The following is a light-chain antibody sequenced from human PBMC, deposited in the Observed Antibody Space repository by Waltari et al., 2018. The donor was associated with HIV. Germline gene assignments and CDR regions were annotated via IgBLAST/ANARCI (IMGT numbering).Light chain of an antibody. Sequence: QSALTQPASVSGSPGQSITISCTGTSNDVGSSNYVSWHQQHPGEDPKLIIHEVSDRPSGISNRFSGSKSGNTASLTISGLQTEDEADYYCSSYTSSTTYVFGTGTRVTVL. CDR3: SSYTSSTTYV. V-gene: IGLV2-14*03. CDR1: SNDVGSSNY. J-gene: IGLJ1*01. CDR2: EVS.